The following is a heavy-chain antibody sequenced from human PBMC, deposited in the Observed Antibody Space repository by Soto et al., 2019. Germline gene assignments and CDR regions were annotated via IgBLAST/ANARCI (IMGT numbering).Heavy chain of an antibody. CDR3: ARAWTPYYYDSSGYGAPADAFDI. J-gene: IGHJ3*02. CDR2: INPSGGST. D-gene: IGHD3-22*01. Sequence: XSVKVSCKASGYTFTSYYMHWVRQAPGQGLEWMGIINPSGGSTSYAQKFQGRVTMTRDTSTSTVYMELSSLRSEDTAVYYCARAWTPYYYDSSGYGAPADAFDIWGQGTMVTVSS. V-gene: IGHV1-46*01. CDR1: GYTFTSYY.